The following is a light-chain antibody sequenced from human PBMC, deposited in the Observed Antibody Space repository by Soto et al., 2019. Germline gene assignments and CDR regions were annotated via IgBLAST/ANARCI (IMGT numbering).Light chain of an antibody. CDR3: QQYNSYSWT. V-gene: IGKV1-16*01. CDR2: KAS. CDR1: QGISNY. J-gene: IGKJ1*01. Sequence: DMQLTQYPYSLSASVGERVALNCMASQGISNYLAWFQQKPGKALKLLIYKASTLKSGVPSRFSGGGSGTEFTLTISSLQPDDFATYCCQQYNSYSWTFGQGTNVDIK.